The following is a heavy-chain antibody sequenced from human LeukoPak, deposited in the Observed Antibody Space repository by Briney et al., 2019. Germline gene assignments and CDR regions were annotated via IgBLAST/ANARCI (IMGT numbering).Heavy chain of an antibody. V-gene: IGHV3-74*01. CDR3: ATAGNYRFDY. J-gene: IGHJ4*02. CDR2: INTDGTTI. CDR1: GFTFSGSW. Sequence: GGSLRLSCAASGFTFSGSWMHWVRQAPGQGLVWVSRINTDGTTINYADSVKGRFAISRDNAKNTLYLQMHSLTGEDTAVYYCATAGNYRFDYWGQGILVTVSS. D-gene: IGHD3-10*01.